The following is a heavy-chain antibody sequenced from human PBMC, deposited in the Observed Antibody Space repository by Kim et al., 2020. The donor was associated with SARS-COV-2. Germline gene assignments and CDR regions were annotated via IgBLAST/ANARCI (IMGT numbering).Heavy chain of an antibody. V-gene: IGHV3-7*03. CDR1: GFTFSSYW. CDR3: ARDRDCGYCSSTSCYPCYYYGMDV. J-gene: IGHJ6*02. CDR2: IKQDGSEK. Sequence: GGSLRLSCAASGFTFSSYWMSWVRQAPGKGLEWVANIKQDGSEKYYVDSVKGRFTISRDNAKNSLYLQMNSLRAEDTAVYYCARDRDCGYCSSTSCYPCYYYGMDVWGQGTTVTVSS. D-gene: IGHD2-2*01.